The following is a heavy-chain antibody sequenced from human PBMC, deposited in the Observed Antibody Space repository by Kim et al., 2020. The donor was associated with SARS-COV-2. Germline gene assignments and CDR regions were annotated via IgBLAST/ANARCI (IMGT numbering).Heavy chain of an antibody. CDR1: GFTFAGHY. CDR3: VRGADCTRVCSEY. J-gene: IGHJ4*02. V-gene: IGHV3-11*05. Sequence: GGSLRLSCEASGFTFAGHYMGWIRQAPGKGPQWLSYMSTSTSYTNYADSVKGRFTISRDNAKNSVYLQMNSLTVDDTAVYYCVRGADCTRVCSEYWGQGSLVT. CDR2: MSTSTSYT. D-gene: IGHD2-21*02.